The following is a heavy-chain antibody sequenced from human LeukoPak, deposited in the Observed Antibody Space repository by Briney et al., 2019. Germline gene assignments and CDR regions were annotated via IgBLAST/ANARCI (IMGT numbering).Heavy chain of an antibody. CDR1: GYTFTGYY. V-gene: IGHV1-2*02. Sequence: ASVKVSCKASGYTFTGYYMHWVRQAPGQGLEWMGWINPNSGGTNYAQKFQGRVTMTGDTSISTAYMELSRLRSDDMAVYYCARSLYYYGSGSTRAKYYYYGMDVWGQGTTVTVSS. J-gene: IGHJ6*02. CDR3: ARSLYYYGSGSTRAKYYYYGMDV. D-gene: IGHD3-10*01. CDR2: INPNSGGT.